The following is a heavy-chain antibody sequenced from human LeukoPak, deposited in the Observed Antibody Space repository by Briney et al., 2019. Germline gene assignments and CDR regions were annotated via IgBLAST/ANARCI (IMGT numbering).Heavy chain of an antibody. CDR3: ASERGGYSYGYPLFDY. J-gene: IGHJ4*02. Sequence: ASVNVSCTASGYTFTSYAMNWVRQAPGQGLEWMGWINTNTGNPTYAQGFTGRFVFSLDTSVSTAYLQISSLKAEDTAVYYCASERGGYSYGYPLFDYWGQGTLVTVSS. CDR1: GYTFTSYA. CDR2: INTNTGNP. V-gene: IGHV7-4-1*02. D-gene: IGHD5-18*01.